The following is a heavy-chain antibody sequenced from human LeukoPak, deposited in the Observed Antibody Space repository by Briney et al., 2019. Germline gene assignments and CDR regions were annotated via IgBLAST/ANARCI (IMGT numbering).Heavy chain of an antibody. D-gene: IGHD5-24*01. V-gene: IGHV3-21*01. CDR1: GFTFSSYS. CDR2: ISSSSSYI. Sequence: GGSLRLSCAASGFTFSSYSMNWVRQAPGKGLEWVSSISSSSSYIYYADSVKGRFTISRDSAKNSLYLQMNSLRAEDTAVYYCARVGDGYNMGDWFDPWGQGTLVTVSS. J-gene: IGHJ5*02. CDR3: ARVGDGYNMGDWFDP.